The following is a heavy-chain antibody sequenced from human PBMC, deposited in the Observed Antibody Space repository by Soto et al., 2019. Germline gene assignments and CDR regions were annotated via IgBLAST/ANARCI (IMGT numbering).Heavy chain of an antibody. CDR3: ARDIVVVVATPCQGGCDP. CDR2: INPSDGST. Sequence: ASVKDTFKSSGYTFTSYYMHWVGQAPAQGLEWMVIINPSDGSTSYEQKFEGRVTMTRDTSTSTVYMELSSLRSEDTAVYYCARDIVVVVATPCQGGCDPWGQGSLVT. D-gene: IGHD2-15*01. CDR1: GYTFTSYY. J-gene: IGHJ5*02. V-gene: IGHV1-46*01.